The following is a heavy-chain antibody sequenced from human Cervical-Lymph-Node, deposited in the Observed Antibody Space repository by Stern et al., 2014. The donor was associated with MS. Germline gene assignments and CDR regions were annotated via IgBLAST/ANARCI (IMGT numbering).Heavy chain of an antibody. CDR1: GDSISGSTDW. CDR3: ARVKWYFDL. J-gene: IGHJ2*01. CDR2: GHHSGTT. D-gene: IGHD2-21*01. V-gene: IGHV4-4*02. Sequence: QVQLQESGPGLVRPSGTLSLTCGVSGDSISGSTDWWSWVRQPPGKGMEWVGEGHHSGTTKYHTSLKSRFTISVDTANNQSSLNLTSVTAADTAVYYCARVKWYFDLWGRGTLVTVSS.